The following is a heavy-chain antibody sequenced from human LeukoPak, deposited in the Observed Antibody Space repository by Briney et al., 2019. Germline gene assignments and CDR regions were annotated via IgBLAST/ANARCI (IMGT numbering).Heavy chain of an antibody. CDR1: GFTVSINY. V-gene: IGHV3-66*02. J-gene: IGHJ4*02. CDR2: IYSGGST. D-gene: IGHD5-18*01. Sequence: PGGSLRLSCAASGFTVSINYMSLVRQAPGKGLEWVSLIYSGGSTYYAGSVKGRFTISRDNSKNTLYLQMNSLRAEDTAVYYCARDKSEYRYAYWSDYWGQGTLVTVSS. CDR3: ARDKSEYRYAYWSDY.